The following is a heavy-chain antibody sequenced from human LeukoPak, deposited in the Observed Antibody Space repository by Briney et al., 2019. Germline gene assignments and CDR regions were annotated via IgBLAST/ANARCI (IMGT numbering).Heavy chain of an antibody. CDR3: TRHYRRFDAFDI. CDR1: GFTFSGSA. Sequence: PGGSLRLSCAASGFTFSGSAMHWVRQASGKGLEWVGRIRSKANSYATAYAASVKGRFTTSRDDSKNTAYLQMNSLKTEDTAVYYCTRHYRRFDAFDIWGQGTMVTVSS. V-gene: IGHV3-73*01. J-gene: IGHJ3*02. CDR2: IRSKANSYAT. D-gene: IGHD4-11*01.